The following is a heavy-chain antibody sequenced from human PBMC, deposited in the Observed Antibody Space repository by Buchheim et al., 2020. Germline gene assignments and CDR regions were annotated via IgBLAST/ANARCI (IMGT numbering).Heavy chain of an antibody. J-gene: IGHJ4*02. CDR1: GFTFSSYW. Sequence: EVQLVESGGGLVQPGGSLRLSCAASGFTFSSYWMVWVRQAPGKGLLYVSDLNGDGSTTRYADSVRGRFTIFRDNAKNTLYLQMTSLRVEDTAVYYCVRGKDRSFDYWGQGTL. CDR2: LNGDGSTT. V-gene: IGHV3-74*01. CDR3: VRGKDRSFDY.